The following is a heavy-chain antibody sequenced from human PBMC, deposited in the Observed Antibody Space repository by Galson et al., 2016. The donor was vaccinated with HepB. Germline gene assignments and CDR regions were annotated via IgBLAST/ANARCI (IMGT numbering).Heavy chain of an antibody. CDR1: GFTIRGHY. Sequence: SLRLSCAVSGFTIRGHYMNWVRQVPGKGLEWVSVLYGDGTTYYADSVKGRFTISRDNSTNTVFLQMSSLTPADTAVYYCSRGPYGPGPDYFDFWGQGTLVTVSS. J-gene: IGHJ4*02. D-gene: IGHD4-17*01. CDR3: SRGPYGPGPDYFDF. CDR2: LYGDGTT. V-gene: IGHV3-66*02.